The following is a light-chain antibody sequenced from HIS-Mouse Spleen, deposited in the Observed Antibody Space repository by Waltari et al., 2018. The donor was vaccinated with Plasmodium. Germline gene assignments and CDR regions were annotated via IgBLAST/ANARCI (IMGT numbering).Light chain of an antibody. CDR2: DDS. Sequence: SYVLTQPPSVSVAPGKTARITCGGNNIGSKSVHWYQQNPGQDPVLVVYDDSDRPSGIPGRVSGSNSGNTATLTSSRVDAGDEADYYCQVWDSSSDHPDVVFGGGTKLTVL. CDR1: NIGSKS. V-gene: IGLV3-21*03. CDR3: QVWDSSSDHPDVV. J-gene: IGLJ2*01.